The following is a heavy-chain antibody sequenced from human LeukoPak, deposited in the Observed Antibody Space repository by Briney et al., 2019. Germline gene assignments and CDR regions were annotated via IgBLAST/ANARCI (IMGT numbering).Heavy chain of an antibody. D-gene: IGHD3-3*01. J-gene: IGHJ6*04. Sequence: PGGSLRLSCAASGFPFSSYAMTWVRQAPGKGLEWVSVISGSGDSTYYADSVKGRFTISRDNSKNTLFLQVNSLRAEDTAVYYCARVLRFPQEDVWGKGTTVTVSS. CDR1: GFPFSSYA. CDR2: ISGSGDST. CDR3: ARVLRFPQEDV. V-gene: IGHV3-23*01.